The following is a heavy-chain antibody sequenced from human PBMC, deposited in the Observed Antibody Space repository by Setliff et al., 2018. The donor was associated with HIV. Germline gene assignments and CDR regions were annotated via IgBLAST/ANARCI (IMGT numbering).Heavy chain of an antibody. CDR3: ARGSIAARGVDY. V-gene: IGHV4-38-2*02. D-gene: IGHD6-6*01. Sequence: SETLSLTCTVSGSSISSGNFWGWIRQPPGKGLEWIGNIFHSGRAYYNPSVESRITISLDPSKNQFSLSLRSVTAADTAVYYCARGSIAARGVDYWGQGTLVTVSS. CDR2: IFHSGRA. J-gene: IGHJ4*02. CDR1: GSSISSGNF.